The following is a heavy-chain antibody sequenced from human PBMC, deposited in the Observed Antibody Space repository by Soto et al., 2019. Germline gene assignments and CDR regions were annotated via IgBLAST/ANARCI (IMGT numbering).Heavy chain of an antibody. D-gene: IGHD2-15*01. CDR3: AKDSVVFYWYFDL. Sequence: EVQLLESGGGLVQPGGSLRLSRAASGFTFSSYAMSWVRQAPGKGLEWVSAISGSGGSTYYADSVKGRFTNSRDNSKNTLYLQMYSLRAEDTAVYYCAKDSVVFYWYFDLWGRGTLVTVSS. J-gene: IGHJ2*01. CDR2: ISGSGGST. CDR1: GFTFSSYA. V-gene: IGHV3-23*01.